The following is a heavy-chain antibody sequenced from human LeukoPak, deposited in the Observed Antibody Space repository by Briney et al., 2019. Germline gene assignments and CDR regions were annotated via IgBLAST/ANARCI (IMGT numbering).Heavy chain of an antibody. Sequence: QPGGSLSLSCAATVFTFSSYGLSWVRQAPGKGLEWVSAISGSGGSTYYADSVKGRFTISRDNSKNTLYLQMNSLRAEDTAVYYCAKSLAAAGGIYYYYYMDVWGKGTTVTVSS. D-gene: IGHD6-13*01. CDR3: AKSLAAAGGIYYYYYMDV. J-gene: IGHJ6*03. V-gene: IGHV3-23*01. CDR1: VFTFSSYG. CDR2: ISGSGGST.